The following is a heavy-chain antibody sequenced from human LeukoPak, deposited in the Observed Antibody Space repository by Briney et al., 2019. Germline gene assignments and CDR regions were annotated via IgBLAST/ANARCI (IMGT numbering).Heavy chain of an antibody. J-gene: IGHJ5*02. V-gene: IGHV1-69*06. CDR1: GGTFSSYA. D-gene: IGHD1-1*01. CDR2: IIPIFGTA. Sequence: ASVKVSCKASGGTFSSYAISWVRQAPGQGLEWMGGIIPIFGTANYAQKFQGRVTITADKSTSTAYMELSSLRSEDTAVYYCARLKTGMGTNWFDPWGQGTLVTVSS. CDR3: ARLKTGMGTNWFDP.